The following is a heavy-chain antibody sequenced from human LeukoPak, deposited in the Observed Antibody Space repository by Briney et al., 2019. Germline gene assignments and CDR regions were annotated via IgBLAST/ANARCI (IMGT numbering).Heavy chain of an antibody. CDR3: ARQNDFRLDY. J-gene: IGHJ4*02. CDR2: IYPGDSDT. Sequence: GESLKISCKGSGYTFSSYWIGWVRQMSGKGLEWMGIIYPGDSDTRYSPSLQGQVTISVDTSIGTAYLQWSSLKASDTAVYYCARQNDFRLDYWGQGTLVTVPS. CDR1: GYTFSSYW. V-gene: IGHV5-51*01. D-gene: IGHD3-3*01.